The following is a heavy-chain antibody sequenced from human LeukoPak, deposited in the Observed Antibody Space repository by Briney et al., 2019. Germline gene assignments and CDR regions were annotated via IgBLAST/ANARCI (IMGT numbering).Heavy chain of an antibody. J-gene: IGHJ4*02. V-gene: IGHV3-33*08. CDR1: GFAFSSFG. CDR2: TWYDGGHK. CDR3: ARDRDYDSANFDY. Sequence: PGGSLRLSCAASGFAFSSFGMHWVRQAPGKGLEWVAVTWYDGGHKYYADSVKGRFSISRDNSKNTLYLQMNSLRAEDTAVYYCARDRDYDSANFDYWGQGTLVTVSS. D-gene: IGHD3-22*01.